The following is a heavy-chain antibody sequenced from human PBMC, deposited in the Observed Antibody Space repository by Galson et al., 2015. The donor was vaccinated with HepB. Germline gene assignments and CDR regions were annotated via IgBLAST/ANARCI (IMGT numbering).Heavy chain of an antibody. Sequence: SVKVSCKASGYTFTSYYMHWVRQAPGQGLEWMGIINPSGGSTSYAQKFQGRVTMTRDTSTSTVYMELSSLRSEDTAVYYCARSETRLIAMVFGCFDYWGQGTLVTVSS. CDR2: INPSGGST. J-gene: IGHJ4*02. V-gene: IGHV1-46*01. CDR3: ARSETRLIAMVFGCFDY. D-gene: IGHD5-18*01. CDR1: GYTFTSYY.